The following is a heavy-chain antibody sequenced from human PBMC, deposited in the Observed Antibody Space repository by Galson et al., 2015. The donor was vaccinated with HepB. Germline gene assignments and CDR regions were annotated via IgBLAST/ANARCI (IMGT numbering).Heavy chain of an antibody. CDR1: GYTFTMYS. D-gene: IGHD6-13*01. CDR2: IHPANGQT. V-gene: IGHV1-3*01. Sequence: SVKVSCKASGYTFTMYSLHWVRQAPGQRPEWIGRIHPANGQTIYSRRFQGRVTITRDTSANSIYLDLRSLRSEDTGVYYCARSGRFGISSADHGLFWGQGTLITVSS. J-gene: IGHJ4*02. CDR3: ARSGRFGISSADHGLF.